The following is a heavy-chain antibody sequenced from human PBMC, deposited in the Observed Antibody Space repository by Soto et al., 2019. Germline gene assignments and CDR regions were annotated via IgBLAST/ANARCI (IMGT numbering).Heavy chain of an antibody. CDR1: GGSISSYY. V-gene: IGHV4-59*01. CDR2: SYYRGCT. CDR3: ARGRFSGYYSYYYMDV. D-gene: IGHD3-3*01. Sequence: QVQLQESGPGLVKPSETLSLTCTVAGGSISSYYWSWIRQPPGKGLEWIGYSYYRGCTNYNPSLKRRVTISVDPSKNLFSLKLRSVTAADTAVYYCARGRFSGYYSYYYMDVWGKGTTVTVSS. J-gene: IGHJ6*03.